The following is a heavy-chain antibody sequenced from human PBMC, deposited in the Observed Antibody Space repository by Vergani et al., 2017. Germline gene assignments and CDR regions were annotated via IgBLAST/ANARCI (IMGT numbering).Heavy chain of an antibody. CDR1: GFSVSSNY. Sequence: VQLVESGGGLVQPGGSLRLSCAASGFSVSSNYMSWVRQAPGKGLEWVSVLYAGGTPDYADSVRGRFTITRDNSKNTLYLQMNSLRPEDTAVYFCARTTIAWGQGTLVTVSS. CDR3: ARTTIA. J-gene: IGHJ5*02. CDR2: LYAGGTP. V-gene: IGHV3-66*02. D-gene: IGHD1-26*01.